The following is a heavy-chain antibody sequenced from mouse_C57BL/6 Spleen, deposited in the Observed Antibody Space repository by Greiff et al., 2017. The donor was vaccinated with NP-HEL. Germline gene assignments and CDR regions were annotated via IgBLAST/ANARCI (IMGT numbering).Heavy chain of an antibody. CDR1: GYTFTSYW. D-gene: IGHD1-1*01. Sequence: QVQLQQPGAELVRPGSSVKLSCKASGYTFTSYWMDWVKQRPGQGLEWIGNIYPSDSETHYNQKFKDKATLTVDKSSSTAYMQLSSLTSDDSAVYYCARSDPSIYYYGYFDVWGTGTTVTVSS. CDR3: ARSDPSIYYYGYFDV. CDR2: IYPSDSET. V-gene: IGHV1-61*01. J-gene: IGHJ1*03.